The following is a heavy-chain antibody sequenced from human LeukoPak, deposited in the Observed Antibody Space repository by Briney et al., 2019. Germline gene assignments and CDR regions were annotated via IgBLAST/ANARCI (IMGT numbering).Heavy chain of an antibody. D-gene: IGHD1-26*01. Sequence: GAPVKVSCKAPGYTFTSYGISWVRQAPGQGLEWMGWISAYNGNTNYAQKLQGRVTMTTDTSTSTAYMELRSLRSDDTAVYYCAGLSGSYLEESFDYWGQGTLVTVSS. CDR1: GYTFTSYG. CDR2: ISAYNGNT. CDR3: AGLSGSYLEESFDY. V-gene: IGHV1-18*01. J-gene: IGHJ4*02.